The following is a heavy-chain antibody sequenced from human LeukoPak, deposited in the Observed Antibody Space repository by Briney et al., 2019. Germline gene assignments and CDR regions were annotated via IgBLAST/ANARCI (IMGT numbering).Heavy chain of an antibody. CDR1: GGSIISSSYY. J-gene: IGHJ3*02. D-gene: IGHD6-19*01. CDR3: ARRSGYSSGWLDAFDI. Sequence: SETLSLTCTVSGGSIISSSYYWGWIRQPPGKGLEWIGSIYYSGSTYYNPSLKSRVTISVDTSKNQFSLKLSSVTAADTAVYYCARRSGYSSGWLDAFDIWGQGTMVTVSS. CDR2: IYYSGST. V-gene: IGHV4-39*01.